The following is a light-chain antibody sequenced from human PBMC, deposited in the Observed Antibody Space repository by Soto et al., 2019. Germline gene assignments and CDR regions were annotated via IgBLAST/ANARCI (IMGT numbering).Light chain of an antibody. V-gene: IGKV2-30*01. J-gene: IGKJ1*01. CDR1: QSLVNSDGNTY. CDR2: KVP. Sequence: EVVMTQSPLSLPVTLGQPASISCRSSQSLVNSDGNTYLNWFHQRPGQSPRRLIYKVPNRDSGVPDRFSGSGSGTDFTLRISRVEAEDVGVYYCMQGSHWPRTFGQGTRVEIK. CDR3: MQGSHWPRT.